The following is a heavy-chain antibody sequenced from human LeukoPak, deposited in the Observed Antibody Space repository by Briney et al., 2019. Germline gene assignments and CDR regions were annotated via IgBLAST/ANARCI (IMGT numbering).Heavy chain of an antibody. CDR2: IHYTGST. CDR1: SGSISTYY. Sequence: PSETLSLTCTVSSGSISTYYWSWIRQPPGKRLEWIGFIHYTGSTNYNPSLKSRVTISVDTSKNQFSLKLNSVTAADTAVYFCARSSGSRYYIDYWGQGTLVTVSS. V-gene: IGHV4-59*01. CDR3: ARSSGSRYYIDY. J-gene: IGHJ4*02. D-gene: IGHD1-26*01.